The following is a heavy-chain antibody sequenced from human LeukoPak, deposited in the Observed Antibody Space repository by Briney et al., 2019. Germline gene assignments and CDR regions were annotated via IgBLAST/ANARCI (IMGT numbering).Heavy chain of an antibody. CDR3: SRFGQQKLVRGYYYYMDV. CDR1: GGSISSYY. J-gene: IGHJ6*03. D-gene: IGHD6-13*01. Sequence: TPSETLSLTCTVSGGSISSYYWSWIRQPPGKGLEWIGYIYYSGSTNYNPSLKSRVTMSVHTSKKQFSLKLTSVTAADTAVYYCSRFGQQKLVRGYYYYMDVWGKGTTVTVSS. CDR2: IYYSGST. V-gene: IGHV4-59*12.